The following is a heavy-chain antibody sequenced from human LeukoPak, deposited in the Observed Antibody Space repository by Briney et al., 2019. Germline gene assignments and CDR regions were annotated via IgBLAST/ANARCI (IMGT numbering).Heavy chain of an antibody. CDR3: ASPRNYYYYMDV. CDR1: GYTFTGYY. CDR2: INPNRGGT. J-gene: IGHJ6*03. Sequence: GASVKVSCKASGYTFTGYYMHWVRQAPGQGLEWMGWINPNRGGTNYAQKFQGRVTMTRDTAISTAYMELSRLRSDDTAVYYCASPRNYYYYMDVWGKGTTVTVPS. V-gene: IGHV1-2*02.